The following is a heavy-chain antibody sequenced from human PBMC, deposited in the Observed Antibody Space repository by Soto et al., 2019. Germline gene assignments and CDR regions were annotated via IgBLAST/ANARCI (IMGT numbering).Heavy chain of an antibody. D-gene: IGHD3-9*01. J-gene: IGHJ4*02. V-gene: IGHV1-24*01. CDR1: GYTLTELS. Sequence: ASVKVSCKVSGYTLTELSMHWVRQAPGKGLEWMGGFDPEDGETIYAQKFQGRVTMTEDTSTDTAYMELSSLRSEDTAVYYCATVRDYDILTGYLFDYWGQGTLVTVSS. CDR3: ATVRDYDILTGYLFDY. CDR2: FDPEDGET.